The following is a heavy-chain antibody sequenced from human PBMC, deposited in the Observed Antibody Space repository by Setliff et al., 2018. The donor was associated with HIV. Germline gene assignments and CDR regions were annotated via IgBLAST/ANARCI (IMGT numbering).Heavy chain of an antibody. D-gene: IGHD3-10*01. CDR1: GYGFSNHW. CDR2: IYPQDSDT. CDR3: ARHTIDISLLVVQDPGPFDI. Sequence: PGESLKISCTGSGYGFSNHWSGWVRQMPGRGLEWMGIIYPQDSDTRYSPSFEGHVTISADRSRNTAYLQWTALKASDTAMYYCARHTIDISLLVVQDPGPFDIWGRGTMVTVSS. J-gene: IGHJ3*02. V-gene: IGHV5-51*01.